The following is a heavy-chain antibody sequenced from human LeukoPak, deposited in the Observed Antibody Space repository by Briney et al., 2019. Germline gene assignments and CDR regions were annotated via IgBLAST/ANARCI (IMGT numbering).Heavy chain of an antibody. D-gene: IGHD3-3*01. J-gene: IGHJ4*02. CDR2: INPNSGGT. Sequence: ASVKVSCKASGYTFTGPYIHWMRQAPGQGLEWMGWINPNSGGTKYAQKFQGRVTMTRDTSTSTAYMELSGLRPDDTAAYYCAREEGTIFGVSSIDYWGQGTLATVSS. CDR1: GYTFTGPY. CDR3: AREEGTIFGVSSIDY. V-gene: IGHV1-2*02.